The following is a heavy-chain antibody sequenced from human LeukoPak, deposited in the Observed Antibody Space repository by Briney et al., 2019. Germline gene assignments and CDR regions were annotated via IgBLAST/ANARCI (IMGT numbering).Heavy chain of an antibody. CDR3: ARARTTVAQFDH. CDR2: ISSSSSYI. D-gene: IGHD4-23*01. V-gene: IGHV3-21*01. CDR1: GFTFSSYS. J-gene: IGHJ4*02. Sequence: PGGSLRLSCAASGFTFSSYSMNWVRQAPGKGLEWVSSISSSSSYIYYADSVKGRFTISRDNAKNSLSLQMNSLRAEDTAVYYCARARTTVAQFDHWGQGTLVTVSS.